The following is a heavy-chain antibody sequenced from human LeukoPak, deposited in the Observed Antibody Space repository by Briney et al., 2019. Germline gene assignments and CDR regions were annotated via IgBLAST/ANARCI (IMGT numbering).Heavy chain of an antibody. V-gene: IGHV3-30*03. Sequence: PGRSLRPSCAASGFTFSSYGMHWVRQAPGKGLEWVAVISYDGSNKYYADSVKGRFTISRDNSKNTLYLQMNSLRAEDTAVYYCARLRWYLFDYWGQGTLVTVSS. J-gene: IGHJ4*02. D-gene: IGHD4-23*01. CDR1: GFTFSSYG. CDR3: ARLRWYLFDY. CDR2: ISYDGSNK.